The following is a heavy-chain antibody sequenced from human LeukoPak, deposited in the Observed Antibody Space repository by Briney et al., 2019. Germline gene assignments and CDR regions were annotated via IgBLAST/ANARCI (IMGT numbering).Heavy chain of an antibody. J-gene: IGHJ4*02. V-gene: IGHV4-39*07. Sequence: SETLSLTCTVSGGSIRSSNYWGWIRQPPGKGLEWIGSIYYSGNTYYSPSLKSRLTISIDTSKNQFSLKLSSVTAADTAVYYCARSPPGDYDSRGHYYKENYYYFDYWGQGTLVTVSS. CDR2: IYYSGNT. CDR3: ARSPPGDYDSRGHYYKENYYYFDY. CDR1: GGSIRSSNY. D-gene: IGHD3-22*01.